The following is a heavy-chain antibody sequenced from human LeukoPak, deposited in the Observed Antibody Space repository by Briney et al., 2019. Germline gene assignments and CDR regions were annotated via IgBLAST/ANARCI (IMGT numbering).Heavy chain of an antibody. CDR3: AKDLTISFCYDTSGYYYDY. Sequence: GGSLRLSCAASGFTFSSYAMAWVRQAPGKGLEWVSSISASGHGTYYADSVKGRFTISRDNSKNTLYLQMTSLRAEDTAVYYCAKDLTISFCYDTSGYYYDYWGQGTQITVSS. D-gene: IGHD3-22*01. CDR2: ISASGHGT. CDR1: GFTFSSYA. V-gene: IGHV3-23*01. J-gene: IGHJ4*02.